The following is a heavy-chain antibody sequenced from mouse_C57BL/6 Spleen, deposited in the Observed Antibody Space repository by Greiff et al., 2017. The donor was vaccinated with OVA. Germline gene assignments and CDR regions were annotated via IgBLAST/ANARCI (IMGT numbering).Heavy chain of an antibody. CDR2: IDPSDSET. CDR1: GYTFTSYW. J-gene: IGHJ2*01. D-gene: IGHD1-1*01. CDR3: ARSGDYYGSSFYFDY. V-gene: IGHV1-52*01. Sequence: QVQLQQPGAELVRPGSSVKLSCKASGYTFTSYWMHWVKQRPIQGLEWIGNIDPSDSETHYNQQFKDKATLTVDKSSSTAYMQLSSLTSEDSAVYYCARSGDYYGSSFYFDYWGQGTTLTVSS.